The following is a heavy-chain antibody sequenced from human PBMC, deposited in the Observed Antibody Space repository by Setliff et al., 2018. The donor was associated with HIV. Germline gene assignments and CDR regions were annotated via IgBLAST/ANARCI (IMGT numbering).Heavy chain of an antibody. D-gene: IGHD2-15*01. CDR3: ARIPPRFAVVLLPAYALDL. J-gene: IGHJ3*01. Sequence: ASVKVSCKASGYNFSNYDINWVRQATGQGLEWMGWMNPQSGNTGYIEKFQGRVTFLRNTSITTAYLELSNLTSEDTAIYYCARIPPRFAVVLLPAYALDLWGQGTLVTVSS. CDR1: GYNFSNYD. V-gene: IGHV1-8*03. CDR2: MNPQSGNT.